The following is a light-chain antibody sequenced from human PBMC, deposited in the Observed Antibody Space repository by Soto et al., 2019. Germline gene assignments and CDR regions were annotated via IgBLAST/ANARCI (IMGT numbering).Light chain of an antibody. CDR2: EGS. V-gene: IGLV2-23*01. Sequence: QSALTQPASVSGSPGQSITISCTGTSSDVGSYNLVSCYQQHLCKAPKLMIYEGSKRPSGVSNIFSGSKSSNMASLTISGVRAEDEADYYCCSYAGSSTLYVFGTWIKLTVL. CDR3: CSYAGSSTLYV. CDR1: SSDVGSYNL. J-gene: IGLJ1*01.